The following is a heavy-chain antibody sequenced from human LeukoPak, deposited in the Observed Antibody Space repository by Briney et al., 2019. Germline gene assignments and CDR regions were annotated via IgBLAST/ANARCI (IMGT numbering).Heavy chain of an antibody. V-gene: IGHV2-70*11. CDR1: GFALSTNGMA. CDR3: ARCIAATATLDY. CDR2: IDWDDDK. D-gene: IGHD6-13*01. J-gene: IGHJ4*02. Sequence: SGPTLVNPTQTLTLTCTFSGFALSTNGMAVTLVRQPPGKALEWLARIDWDDDKYYSASLKTRLTISKDTSKNQVVLTMTNIETVDTATYFCARCIAATATLDYWRQGALITVSA.